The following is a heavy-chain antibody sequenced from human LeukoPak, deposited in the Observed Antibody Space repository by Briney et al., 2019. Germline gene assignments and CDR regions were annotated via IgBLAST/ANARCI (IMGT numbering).Heavy chain of an antibody. CDR3: AKDPRGFWTGFDY. CDR2: IGGSSGNT. J-gene: IGHJ4*02. CDR1: GFIFSNYG. D-gene: IGHD3/OR15-3a*01. Sequence: QPGGSLRLSCAASGFIFSNYGMSWVRQAPGKGLQWVSAIGGSSGNTFYADSVKGRFTISRDNSKNTLYLQMNSLRAEDTAVYYCAKDPRGFWTGFDYWGQGTLVTVSS. V-gene: IGHV3-23*01.